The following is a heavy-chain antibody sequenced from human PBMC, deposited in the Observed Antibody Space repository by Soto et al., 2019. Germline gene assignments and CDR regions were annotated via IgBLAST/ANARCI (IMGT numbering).Heavy chain of an antibody. D-gene: IGHD3-3*01. CDR3: ARHRASRFLDHYYYYIDV. CDR2: IYPGDSDT. V-gene: IGHV5-51*01. CDR1: GYSFTSYW. J-gene: IGHJ6*03. Sequence: PGESLKISCKGSGYSFTSYWIGWVRQMPGKGLEWMGIIYPGDSDTRYSPSFQGQVTISADKSISTAYLQWSSLKASDTAMYYCARHRASRFLDHYYYYIDVLGKGTTFTVPS.